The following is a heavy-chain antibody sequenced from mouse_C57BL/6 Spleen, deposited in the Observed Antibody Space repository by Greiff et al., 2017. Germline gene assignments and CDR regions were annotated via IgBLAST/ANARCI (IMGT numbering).Heavy chain of an antibody. J-gene: IGHJ4*01. V-gene: IGHV1-82*01. D-gene: IGHD2-3*01. CDR2: IYPGDGDT. CDR1: GYAFSSSW. Sequence: QVQLQQSGPELVKPGASVKISCKASGYAFSSSWMNWVKQRPGKGLEWIGRIYPGDGDTNYNGKFKGKATLTADKSSSTAYMQLSSLTSEDSAVYFCARRRKFDGYCEVEYWGQGTSVTVSS. CDR3: ARRRKFDGYCEVEY.